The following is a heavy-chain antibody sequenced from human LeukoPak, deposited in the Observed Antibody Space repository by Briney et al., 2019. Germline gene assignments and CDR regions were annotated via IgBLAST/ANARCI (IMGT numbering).Heavy chain of an antibody. CDR2: VSSGGGNT. V-gene: IGHV3-23*01. CDR1: GGSISSGGYY. J-gene: IGHJ4*02. Sequence: ETLSLTCTVSGGSISSGGYYWSWIRQAPGKGLEWVSAVSSGGGNTFYADSVKGRFTISRDNSENTLFLQMNSLRVEDTAIYYCAKTSGGNYWGQGTLVTVSS. D-gene: IGHD4-23*01. CDR3: AKTSGGNY.